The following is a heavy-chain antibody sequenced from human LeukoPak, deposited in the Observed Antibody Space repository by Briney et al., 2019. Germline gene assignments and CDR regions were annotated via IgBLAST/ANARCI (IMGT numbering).Heavy chain of an antibody. CDR2: ISSSGLTI. Sequence: GGSLRLSCAASGFIFSDYYMTWIRQAPGKGLEWVSYISSSGLTIYYADSVKGRFTISRDNAKNSLYLQMNSLRAEDTALYYCASANPLVFDYWGQGALVTVSS. V-gene: IGHV3-11*01. D-gene: IGHD2-8*02. CDR1: GFIFSDYY. CDR3: ASANPLVFDY. J-gene: IGHJ4*02.